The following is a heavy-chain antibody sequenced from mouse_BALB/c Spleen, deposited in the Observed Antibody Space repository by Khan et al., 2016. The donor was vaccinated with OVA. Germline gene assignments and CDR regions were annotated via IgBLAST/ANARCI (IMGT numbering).Heavy chain of an antibody. CDR1: GFTFSSYA. CDR2: ISSGGNYT. D-gene: IGHD1-1*01. CDR3: ARPAITTVVATSYWFFDV. J-gene: IGHJ1*01. V-gene: IGHV5-9-3*01. Sequence: EVELVESGGGLVQPGGSLKLSCAASGFTFSSYAMSWVRQTPEKRLEWVATISSGGNYTYYPDSVKGRFTISRDNAKSTLYLQMSSLRSEDTAMFYCARPAITTVVATSYWFFDVWGAGTTVTVS.